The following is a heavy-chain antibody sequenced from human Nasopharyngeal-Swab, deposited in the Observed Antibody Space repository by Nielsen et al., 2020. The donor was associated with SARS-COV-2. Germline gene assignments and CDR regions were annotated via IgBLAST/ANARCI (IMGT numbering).Heavy chain of an antibody. D-gene: IGHD2-21*01. Sequence: VRQAPGKGLEWVANIKQDGSEKYYVDSVKGRFTISRGNAKNSLYLQMNSLRAEDTAVYYCAREMGEFDYWGQGTLVTVSS. CDR2: IKQDGSEK. V-gene: IGHV3-7*01. CDR3: AREMGEFDY. J-gene: IGHJ4*02.